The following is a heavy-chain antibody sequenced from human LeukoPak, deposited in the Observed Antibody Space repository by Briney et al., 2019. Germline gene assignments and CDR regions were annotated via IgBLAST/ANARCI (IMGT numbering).Heavy chain of an antibody. J-gene: IGHJ4*02. D-gene: IGHD3-22*01. CDR2: ISWNSGSI. CDR3: AXAHXSGXXXXFDY. Sequence: GGSLRLSCAASGFTFDDYAMPWVRQAPGKGLEWVSGISWNSGSIGYADSVKGRFTISRDNAKNSLYLQMNSLRAEDTALYYCAXAHXSGXXXXFDYXGXGXLVTVS. CDR1: GFTFDDYA. V-gene: IGHV3-9*01.